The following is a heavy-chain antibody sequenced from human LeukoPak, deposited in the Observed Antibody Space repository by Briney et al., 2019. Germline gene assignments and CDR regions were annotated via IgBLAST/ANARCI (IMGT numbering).Heavy chain of an antibody. V-gene: IGHV3-30*18. D-gene: IGHD3-22*01. CDR1: GFTFSSYG. J-gene: IGHJ4*02. Sequence: GGSLRLSCAASGFTFSSYGMHWVRQAPGKGLEWVAVISYDGSNKYYADSVKGRFTISRDNSKNTLYLQMNSLRAEDTAVYYCAKDSGQYYYDSSGLPDYWGQGTLVSVSS. CDR2: ISYDGSNK. CDR3: AKDSGQYYYDSSGLPDY.